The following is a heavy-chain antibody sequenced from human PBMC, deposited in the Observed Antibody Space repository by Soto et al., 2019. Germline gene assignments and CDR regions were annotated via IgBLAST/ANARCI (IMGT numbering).Heavy chain of an antibody. Sequence: QLQLQESGSGLVKPSQTLSLTCAVSGGSISSGGYSWSWIRQPPGKGLEWIGYIYHSGSTYYNPSLKSRVTISXARXKXPFSLKLSSVTAADTAVYYCAGSRYCISTSCPGPDYWGQGTLVTVSS. V-gene: IGHV4-30-2*01. J-gene: IGHJ4*02. CDR2: IYHSGST. D-gene: IGHD2-2*01. CDR1: GGSISSGGYS. CDR3: AGSRYCISTSCPGPDY.